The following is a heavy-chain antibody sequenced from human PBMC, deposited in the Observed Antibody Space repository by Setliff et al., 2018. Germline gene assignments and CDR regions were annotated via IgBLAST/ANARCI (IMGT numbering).Heavy chain of an antibody. V-gene: IGHV1-2*02. CDR1: GYTFTGYY. Sequence: ASVKVSCKASGYTFTGYYMHWVRQAPGQGPEWMGWINPDSGATKFAQKFQGRVTMTRDTSTTTAYMDLNSLRSDYTATYFCARDRDVSTIFGVVIPAASGLGYWGQGTLVTVSS. J-gene: IGHJ4*02. D-gene: IGHD3-3*01. CDR2: INPDSGAT. CDR3: ARDRDVSTIFGVVIPAASGLGY.